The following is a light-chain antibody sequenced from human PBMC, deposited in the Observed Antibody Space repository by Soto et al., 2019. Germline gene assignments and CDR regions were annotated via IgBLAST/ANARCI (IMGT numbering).Light chain of an antibody. CDR1: QGISHD. J-gene: IGKJ1*01. CDR2: TAS. V-gene: IGKV1-17*01. CDR3: LQNNSYPVT. Sequence: DIQMTQSPSSLSASVGDRVTITCRASQGISHDLGWYQQKPGKAPKRLIYTASSLQSGVPPRFSGSGSGTKFTLTISSLQPEDFATYYCLQNNSYPVTFGQGTKVEIK.